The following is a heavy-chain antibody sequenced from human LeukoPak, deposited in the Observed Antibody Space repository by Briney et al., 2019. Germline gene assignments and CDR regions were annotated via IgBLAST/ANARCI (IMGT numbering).Heavy chain of an antibody. Sequence: SETLSLTCTVSGVSLSSYYWSWIRQPPGKGLEWIGYIYSSGSTDYNPSLKSRVTISEDTSKNQFSLKLTSVTAADTAVYYCARRSWFVDYWGQGTLVTVSS. J-gene: IGHJ4*02. CDR1: GVSLSSYY. CDR2: IYSSGST. D-gene: IGHD6-13*01. V-gene: IGHV4-59*08. CDR3: ARRSWFVDY.